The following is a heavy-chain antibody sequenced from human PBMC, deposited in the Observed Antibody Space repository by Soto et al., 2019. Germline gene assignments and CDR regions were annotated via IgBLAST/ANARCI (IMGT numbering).Heavy chain of an antibody. D-gene: IGHD1-7*01. CDR2: ISYDGSNK. Sequence: SLRLSCAASGFTFSSYGMHWVRQAPGKGLEWVAVISYDGSNKYYAASVKGRFTISRDNSKNTLYLQMNSLRAEDTAVYYCAKELGGPRDWNYVYYYYGMDVWGQGTTVTVSS. CDR1: GFTFSSYG. V-gene: IGHV3-30*18. CDR3: AKELGGPRDWNYVYYYYGMDV. J-gene: IGHJ6*02.